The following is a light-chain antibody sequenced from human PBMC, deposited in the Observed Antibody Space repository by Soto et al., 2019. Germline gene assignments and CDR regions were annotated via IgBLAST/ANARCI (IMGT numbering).Light chain of an antibody. CDR2: DAS. J-gene: IGKJ4*01. CDR3: QQYYIYPFT. CDR1: QVISSY. V-gene: IGKV1-8*01. Sequence: AIRMTQPPSSLSASTGDRVPISCRASQVISSYLAWYQQKPGKAPKLLVYDASTLQSGVPSRLGGSGSGTDSTLTISCLQSEDFATYYCQQYYIYPFTFGGGTKVDIK.